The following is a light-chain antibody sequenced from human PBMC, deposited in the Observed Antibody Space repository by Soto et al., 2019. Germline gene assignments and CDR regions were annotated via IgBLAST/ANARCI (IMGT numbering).Light chain of an antibody. Sequence: EIVLTQSPGTLSLSPGERATLSCRASQSVSSSYLAWYQQKPGQAPRLLIYGASSRATRIPDRFSGGGSGIDLTVTIRRLEPEDVEVYYCQQYGRPLSFGGGTKLEIK. J-gene: IGKJ4*01. V-gene: IGKV3-20*01. CDR2: GAS. CDR1: QSVSSSY. CDR3: QQYGRPLS.